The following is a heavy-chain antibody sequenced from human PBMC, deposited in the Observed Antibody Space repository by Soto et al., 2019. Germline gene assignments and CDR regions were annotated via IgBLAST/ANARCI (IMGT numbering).Heavy chain of an antibody. D-gene: IGHD1-26*01. CDR1: GYTFTTYA. V-gene: IGHV1-3*05. CDR3: ARLGLSGSYYFEREDY. CDR2: INAGNGNT. J-gene: IGHJ4*02. Sequence: QVQLVQSGAEEKKPGASVKVSCKASGYTFTTYAMHWVRQAPGQRLEWMGWINAGNGNTKYSQKFQGRVTITRDTSASTAYRELSSLRSEDTAVYYCARLGLSGSYYFEREDYWGQGTLVTVSS.